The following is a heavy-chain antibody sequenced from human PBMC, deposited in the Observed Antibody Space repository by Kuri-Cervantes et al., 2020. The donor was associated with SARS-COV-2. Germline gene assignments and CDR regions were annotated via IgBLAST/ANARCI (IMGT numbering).Heavy chain of an antibody. J-gene: IGHJ6*02. CDR3: ARGRVYARRIYYYYYGMDV. CDR2: INHSGST. D-gene: IGHD3-16*01. V-gene: IGHV4-34*01. CDR1: GGSFSGYY. Sequence: GSLRLSCAAYGGSFSGYYWSWIRQPPGKGLEWIGEINHSGSTNYNPSLKSRVTISVDTSKNQFSLKLSPVTAADTAVYYCARGRVYARRIYYYYYGMDVWGQGTTVTVSS.